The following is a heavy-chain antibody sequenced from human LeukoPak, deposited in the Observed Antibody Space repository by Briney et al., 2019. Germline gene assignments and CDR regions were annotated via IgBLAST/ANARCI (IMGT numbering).Heavy chain of an antibody. D-gene: IGHD2-21*01. V-gene: IGHV3-7*01. CDR1: GFSFSTYW. Sequence: GGSLRLSCEASGFSFSTYWMSWVRQAPGKGLEWVANIKEDGSGKYYVDPVKGRFTISRDNAKNSLYLQMNSLRAEDTAVYFCAREDTVAILSHWGQGTLVTASA. CDR2: IKEDGSGK. J-gene: IGHJ4*02. CDR3: AREDTVAILSH.